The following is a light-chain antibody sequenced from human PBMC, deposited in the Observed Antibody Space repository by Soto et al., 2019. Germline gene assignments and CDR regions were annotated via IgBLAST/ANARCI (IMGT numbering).Light chain of an antibody. CDR1: QSVSSN. Sequence: DIVMTQSPATLSVSPGERATLSCRASQSVSSNLAWYQQKPDQAPRLLIYGASTRATGIPARFSGSGSGTEFTLTISSLQSEDFAVYYCQQYNNWPITFGQGTKVDIK. CDR3: QQYNNWPIT. CDR2: GAS. V-gene: IGKV3-15*01. J-gene: IGKJ2*01.